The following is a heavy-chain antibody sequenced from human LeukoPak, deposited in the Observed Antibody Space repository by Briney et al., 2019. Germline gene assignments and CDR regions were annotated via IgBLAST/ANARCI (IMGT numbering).Heavy chain of an antibody. Sequence: GGSLRLSCAASGFTFSSYSMNWVRQAPGKGLEWVSSISSSSSYIYYADSVKGRFTISRDNAKNSLYLQMNSLRAEDTAVYYCARYYDSSGYYGGYFDYWGQGTLVTVSS. V-gene: IGHV3-21*01. D-gene: IGHD3-22*01. CDR1: GFTFSSYS. CDR2: ISSSSSYI. CDR3: ARYYDSSGYYGGYFDY. J-gene: IGHJ4*02.